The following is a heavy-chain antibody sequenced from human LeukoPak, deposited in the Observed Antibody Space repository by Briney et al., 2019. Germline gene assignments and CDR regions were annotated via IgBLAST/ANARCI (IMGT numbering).Heavy chain of an antibody. Sequence: ASVKVSCKASGYTFTSYGISWVRQAPGQGLEWMGWISAYNGNTNYAQKLQGRVTMTTDTSTSTAYMELRSLRSDDTAVYYCARGHYDFWSGLSYYYYYGMDVWGQGTTVTVSS. V-gene: IGHV1-18*01. J-gene: IGHJ6*02. CDR1: GYTFTSYG. D-gene: IGHD3-3*01. CDR2: ISAYNGNT. CDR3: ARGHYDFWSGLSYYYYYGMDV.